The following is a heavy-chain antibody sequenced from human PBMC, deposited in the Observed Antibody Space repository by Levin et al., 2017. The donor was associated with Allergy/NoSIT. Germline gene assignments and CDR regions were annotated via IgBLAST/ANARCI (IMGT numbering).Heavy chain of an antibody. D-gene: IGHD3-3*01. J-gene: IGHJ4*02. CDR2: IKQDGSEK. Sequence: GGSLRLSCAASGFTFSSYWMSWVRQAPGKGLEWVANIKQDGSEKYYVDSVKGRFTISRDNAKNSLYLQMNSLRAEDTAVYYCARDEYYDFWSGYRFDYWGQGTLVTVSS. CDR3: ARDEYYDFWSGYRFDY. CDR1: GFTFSSYW. V-gene: IGHV3-7*01.